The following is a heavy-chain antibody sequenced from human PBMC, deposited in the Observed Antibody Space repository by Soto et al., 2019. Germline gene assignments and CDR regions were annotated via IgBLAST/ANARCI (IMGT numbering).Heavy chain of an antibody. CDR3: ARESGDYGDFDY. J-gene: IGHJ4*02. CDR2: IFRNSDAI. CDR1: GFTFDDYA. D-gene: IGHD4-17*01. Sequence: EVQLVESGGGLVQPGRSLRLSCTASGFTFDDYAMHWVRQAPGKGLEWVSGIFRNSDAIGYADSVKGRFTISRDNAQNSLYLQMNSLRAEDTALYYCARESGDYGDFDYWGLGTLVTVSS. V-gene: IGHV3-9*01.